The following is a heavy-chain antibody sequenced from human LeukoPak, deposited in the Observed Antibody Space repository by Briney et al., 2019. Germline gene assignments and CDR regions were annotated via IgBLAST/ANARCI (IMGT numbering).Heavy chain of an antibody. J-gene: IGHJ4*02. CDR3: ARERNAGWLQFRDFDY. Sequence: ASVKVSCKASGYTFTSYGISWVRQAPGQGLEWMGWISAYNGNTIYARKLQGRVTMTTDTSTSTAYMELRSLRSDETAVYYCARERNAGWLQFRDFDYWGQGTLVTVPS. CDR2: ISAYNGNT. D-gene: IGHD5-24*01. V-gene: IGHV1-18*01. CDR1: GYTFTSYG.